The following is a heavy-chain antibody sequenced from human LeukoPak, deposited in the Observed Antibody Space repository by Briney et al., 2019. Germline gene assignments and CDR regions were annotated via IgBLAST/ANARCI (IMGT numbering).Heavy chain of an antibody. CDR1: GFTFSRYW. J-gene: IGHJ4*02. Sequence: PGGSLRLSXAASGFTFSRYWMSWIGQAPGKGLEWVANIKQDGSEKYYVDSVKGRFTISRDNAKNSLYLQMNGLRAEDTAVYYCARGSSYYYDSSDYLGYFDYWGQGTLVTVSS. V-gene: IGHV3-7*01. D-gene: IGHD3-22*01. CDR3: ARGSSYYYDSSDYLGYFDY. CDR2: IKQDGSEK.